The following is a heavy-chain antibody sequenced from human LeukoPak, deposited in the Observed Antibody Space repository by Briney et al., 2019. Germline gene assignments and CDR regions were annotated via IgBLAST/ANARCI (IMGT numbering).Heavy chain of an antibody. V-gene: IGHV3-73*01. CDR3: TGSDITGTTGWFDP. J-gene: IGHJ5*02. CDR2: IRGKADNYAT. Sequence: TGGSLRLSCAASGFTFSGSAMHWVRQASGKGLEWVGRIRGKADNYATAFAASVEGRFTISRDDSKNTAYLQMNSLKTEDTAVYYCTGSDITGTTGWFDPWGQGTLVTVSS. CDR1: GFTFSGSA. D-gene: IGHD1-7*01.